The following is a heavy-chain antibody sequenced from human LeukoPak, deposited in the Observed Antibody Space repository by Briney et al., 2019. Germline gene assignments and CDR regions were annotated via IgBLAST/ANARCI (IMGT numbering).Heavy chain of an antibody. D-gene: IGHD1-14*01. J-gene: IGHJ5*02. CDR2: INPRSGGT. CDR1: GYTFIDYY. V-gene: IGHV1-2*02. Sequence: ASVNVSCKASGYTFIDYYIHWVRQAPGQGLEWMGWINPRSGGTNYAQIFQGRVTMTRETSLSTAYMELNRLTFDDTAVYYCARVTANHASWLDPWGQGTLVTVSS. CDR3: ARVTANHASWLDP.